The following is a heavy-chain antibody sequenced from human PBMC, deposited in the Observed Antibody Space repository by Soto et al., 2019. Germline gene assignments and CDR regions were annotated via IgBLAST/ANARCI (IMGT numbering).Heavy chain of an antibody. D-gene: IGHD2-21*02. CDR3: ARTRGGDSTGSFDY. J-gene: IGHJ4*02. CDR1: GFTFSSYA. Sequence: GGSLRLSCAASGFTFSSYAMHWVRQAPGKGLEYVSAISSNGGTTYYANSVKGRFTISRDNFKNTLYLQMNSLRAEDTAVYYCARTRGGDSTGSFDYWGLGTLVTVSS. CDR2: ISSNGGTT. V-gene: IGHV3-64*01.